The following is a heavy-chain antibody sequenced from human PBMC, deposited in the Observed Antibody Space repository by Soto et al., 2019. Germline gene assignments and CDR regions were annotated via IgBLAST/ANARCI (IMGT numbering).Heavy chain of an antibody. CDR1: GDFVSSSRYY. D-gene: IGHD3-22*01. CDR2: IYYTGDT. J-gene: IGHJ6*02. CDR3: ARHKELLPASLSYGLDL. Sequence: PSETLSLTCTVSGDFVSSSRYYWGWIRQPPGKGLEWIGSIYYTGDTFFNPSLKSRVTFSVDPSKNQFSLKLTSLTAADTAVYFCARHKELLPASLSYGLDLWGQGTTVTVSS. V-gene: IGHV4-39*01.